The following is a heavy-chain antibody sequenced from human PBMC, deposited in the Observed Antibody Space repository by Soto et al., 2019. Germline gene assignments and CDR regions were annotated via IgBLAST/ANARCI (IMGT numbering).Heavy chain of an antibody. CDR3: AKDATSFNGVWGSFDM. D-gene: IGHD2-8*01. V-gene: IGHV3-23*01. CDR2: VGGSDDDK. CDR1: GFTFSDYA. Sequence: GGSPRLSCAASGFTFSDYAMSWVRQTPGKGLQWVSGVGGSDDDKHYADSVRGRFIVSRDNSKNTLYLRMNSLRADDTAIYYCAKDATSFNGVWGSFDMCGQGTEVTL. J-gene: IGHJ3*02.